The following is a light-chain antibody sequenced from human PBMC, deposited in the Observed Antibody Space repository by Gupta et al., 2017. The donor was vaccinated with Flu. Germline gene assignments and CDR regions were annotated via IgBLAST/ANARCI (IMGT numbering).Light chain of an antibody. CDR1: NIESKS. Sequence: YVLTQSPSVSVAPGQTAWISWGGNNIESKSVHWFQQRPGQAPVLVIYDNSDRPSGLPERFSGSNSGNPATLTISRVEAGDEADYYCQVWDNNSEHVVFGGGTKLTVL. V-gene: IGLV3-21*02. CDR2: DNS. J-gene: IGLJ2*01. CDR3: QVWDNNSEHVV.